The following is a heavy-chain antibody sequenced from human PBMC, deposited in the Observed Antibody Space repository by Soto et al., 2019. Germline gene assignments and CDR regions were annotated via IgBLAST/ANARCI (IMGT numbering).Heavy chain of an antibody. CDR2: ISAYNGKT. CDR3: ARGSAIFGVVTYYYYGMDV. V-gene: IGHV1-18*01. CDR1: GYTFTSYG. Sequence: ASVKVSCKASGYTFTSYGISWVRQAPGQGLERMGWISAYNGKTNYAQKLQGRVTMTTDKPTSTAYKELRSLRSDDTAVYYCARGSAIFGVVTYYYYGMDVWG. D-gene: IGHD3-3*01. J-gene: IGHJ6*02.